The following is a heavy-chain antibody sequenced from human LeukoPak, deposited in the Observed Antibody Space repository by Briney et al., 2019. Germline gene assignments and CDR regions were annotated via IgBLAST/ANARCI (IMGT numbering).Heavy chain of an antibody. J-gene: IGHJ4*02. V-gene: IGHV1-46*01. CDR3: ARESDVGKDFDC. CDR2: INPSNGDT. D-gene: IGHD1-1*01. Sequence: GASVKVSCKASGYTFTYHYIHLVRQSPGQGLEWMGIINPSNGDTNYAQRFQGRVTMTRDTSTSTVYMELSSLDSGDTAVYYCARESDVGKDFDCWGQGTLVTVSS. CDR1: GYTFTYHY.